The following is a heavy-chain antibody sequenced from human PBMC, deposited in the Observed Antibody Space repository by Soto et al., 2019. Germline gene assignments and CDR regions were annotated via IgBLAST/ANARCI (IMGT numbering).Heavy chain of an antibody. CDR2: MKEDGSES. V-gene: IGHV3-7*01. Sequence: GGSLRLSCAASGFTFSHYWLSWVRQAPGKGLEWVANMKEDGSESYYVDSVKGRFTISRDDAKSSMYLLMNSLRAEDTAVYYCAKEWWVRGAVGEGRWGQGTLVTVSS. CDR1: GFTFSHYW. D-gene: IGHD3-10*01. CDR3: AKEWWVRGAVGEGR. J-gene: IGHJ4*02.